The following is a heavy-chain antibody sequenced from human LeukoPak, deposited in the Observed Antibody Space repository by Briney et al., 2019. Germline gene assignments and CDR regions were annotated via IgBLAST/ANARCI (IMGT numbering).Heavy chain of an antibody. Sequence: PGGSLRLSCAASGFTVSSNYMSWVRQAPGKGLEWVSVIYSGGSTYYADSVQGRFTISRDNSKNTLYLQMNSLRDEDTAVYYCARDFPRGVIGENAVGLIGNWGQGTLVTVSS. J-gene: IGHJ4*02. CDR2: IYSGGST. V-gene: IGHV3-53*01. CDR3: ARDFPRGVIGENAVGLIGN. D-gene: IGHD3-22*01. CDR1: GFTVSSNY.